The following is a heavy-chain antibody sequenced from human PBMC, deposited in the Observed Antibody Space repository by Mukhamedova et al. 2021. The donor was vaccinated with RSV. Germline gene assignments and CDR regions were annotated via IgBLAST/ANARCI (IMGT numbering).Heavy chain of an antibody. CDR2: ISGSGGST. Sequence: VRQAPGKGLEWVSAISGSGGSTYYADSVKGRFTISRDNSKNTLYLQMNSLRAEDTAVYYCAKDLANDFWSDPRWGFDYWGQGTLV. J-gene: IGHJ4*02. CDR3: AKDLANDFWSDPRWGFDY. D-gene: IGHD3-3*01. V-gene: IGHV3-23*01.